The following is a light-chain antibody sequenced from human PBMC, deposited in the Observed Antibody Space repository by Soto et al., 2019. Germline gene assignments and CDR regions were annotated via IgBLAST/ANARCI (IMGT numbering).Light chain of an antibody. CDR3: QQSYSTPRYT. CDR2: AAS. CDR1: QSISSY. Sequence: DIQMTQSPSSLTASVGDRVTITCRASQSISSYLNWYQQKPVKAPKLLIYAASSLQSGVPSRFSGSGSGTDFTLTIISLQPEDFATYYCQQSYSTPRYTFGQGTKLEIK. J-gene: IGKJ2*01. V-gene: IGKV1-39*01.